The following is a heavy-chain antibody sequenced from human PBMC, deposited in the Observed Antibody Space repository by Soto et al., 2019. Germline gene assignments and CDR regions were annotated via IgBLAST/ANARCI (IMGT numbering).Heavy chain of an antibody. V-gene: IGHV4-59*01. CDR3: ASSGGYVR. Sequence: SETLSLTCTVSGGSISSYYWSWIRQPPGKGLEWIGYIYYSGSTNYNPSLKSRVTISVDTSKNQFSLKLSSVTAADTAVYYCASSGGYVRWGQGTLVTVSS. J-gene: IGHJ4*02. D-gene: IGHD1-26*01. CDR1: GGSISSYY. CDR2: IYYSGST.